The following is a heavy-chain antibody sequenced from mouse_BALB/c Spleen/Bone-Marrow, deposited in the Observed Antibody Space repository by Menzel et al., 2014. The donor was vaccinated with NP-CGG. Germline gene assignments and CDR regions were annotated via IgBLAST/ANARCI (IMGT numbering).Heavy chain of an antibody. D-gene: IGHD1-1*01. CDR2: INPSTGYT. CDR3: ARIYFYGRDY. CDR1: GYTFTNYW. Sequence: QVQLQQSGAELAKPGASVKMSCKASGYTFTNYWMHWVKQRPGQGLEWIGYINPSTGYTEYNQKFKDKATLTADKSSSTAYIHLSRLTSENSAVYYCARIYFYGRDYWGDSTTLTLSS. J-gene: IGHJ2*01. V-gene: IGHV1-7*01.